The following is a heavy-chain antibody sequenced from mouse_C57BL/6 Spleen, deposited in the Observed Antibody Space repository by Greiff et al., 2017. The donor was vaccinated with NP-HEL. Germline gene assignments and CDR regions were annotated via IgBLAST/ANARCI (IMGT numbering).Heavy chain of an antibody. CDR1: GYTFTSYG. CDR2: IYPRSGNT. Sequence: QVQLKESGAELARPGASVKLSCKASGYTFTSYGISWVKQRTGQGLEWIGEIYPRSGNTYYNEKFKGKATLTADKSSSTAYMELRSLTSEDSAVYFCARSGIYYDYSYWGQGTTLTVSS. V-gene: IGHV1-81*01. J-gene: IGHJ2*01. CDR3: ARSGIYYDYSY. D-gene: IGHD2-4*01.